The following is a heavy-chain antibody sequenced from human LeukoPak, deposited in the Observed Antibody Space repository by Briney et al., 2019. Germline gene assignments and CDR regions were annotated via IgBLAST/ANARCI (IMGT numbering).Heavy chain of an antibody. D-gene: IGHD5-18*01. CDR2: INHSGST. V-gene: IGHV4-34*01. J-gene: IGHJ4*02. CDR1: GGSFSGYY. Sequence: PSETLSLTWAVYGGSFSGYYWSWIRQPPGKGLEWIGEINHSGSTNYNPSLKSRVTISVDTSKNQFSLKLSSVTAADTAVYYCAIFGNTAMGIEYFDYWGQGTLVTVSS. CDR3: AIFGNTAMGIEYFDY.